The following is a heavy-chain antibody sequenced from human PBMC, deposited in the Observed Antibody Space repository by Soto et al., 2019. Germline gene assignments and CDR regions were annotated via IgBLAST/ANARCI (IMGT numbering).Heavy chain of an antibody. CDR1: GASVSSETYY. J-gene: IGHJ5*02. Sequence: PSETLSLTCTVSGASVSSETYYWTWIRQPPGKGLEWIGNIYHSGSTKYNPSLGGRVTISLDASKNQFSLKVSSVNAADTAVYYCARQYTWNSLFDPWGQGTLVTVS. CDR2: IYHSGST. CDR3: ARQYTWNSLFDP. V-gene: IGHV4-61*01. D-gene: IGHD1-20*01.